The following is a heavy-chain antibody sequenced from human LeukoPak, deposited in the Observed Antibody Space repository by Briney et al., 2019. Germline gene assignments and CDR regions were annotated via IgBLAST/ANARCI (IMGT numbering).Heavy chain of an antibody. CDR1: GFTFSSYA. J-gene: IGHJ4*02. D-gene: IGHD2-15*01. CDR2: ISGSGGST. Sequence: PGGSLRLSCAASGFTFSSYAMSWVRKAPGKGLEWVSAISGSGGSTYYADSVKGRFTISRDNSKNTLYLQMNSLRDEDTGVYYCAKALLGYCSGGSCSSFDYWGQGTLVTVSS. CDR3: AKALLGYCSGGSCSSFDY. V-gene: IGHV3-23*01.